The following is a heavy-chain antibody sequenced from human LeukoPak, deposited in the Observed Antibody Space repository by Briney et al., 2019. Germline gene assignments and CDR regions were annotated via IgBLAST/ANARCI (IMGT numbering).Heavy chain of an antibody. V-gene: IGHV3-66*01. Sequence: GGSLRLSCAASGFTVSSNYMSWVRQAPGKGLEWVSVIYSGGSTYYADSVKGRFTISRDNSKNTLYLQMNSLRAGDTAVYYCAKTGATSYFDYWGQGTLVTVSS. CDR1: GFTVSSNY. CDR2: IYSGGST. D-gene: IGHD1-26*01. J-gene: IGHJ4*02. CDR3: AKTGATSYFDY.